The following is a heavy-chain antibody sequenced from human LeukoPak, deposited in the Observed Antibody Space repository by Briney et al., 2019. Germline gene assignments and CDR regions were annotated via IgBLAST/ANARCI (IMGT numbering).Heavy chain of an antibody. CDR2: LYSGGNT. D-gene: IGHD3-10*01. Sequence: PGGSLRLSCAASRFTVSNNYMSWVRQAPGKGLEWVSVLYSGGNTYYTDSVKGRFAISRDYSRNTVYLQMNSLRAEDTAVYYCARESGFGELFPYAFDIWGQGTVVTVSS. V-gene: IGHV3-53*01. CDR1: RFTVSNNY. CDR3: ARESGFGELFPYAFDI. J-gene: IGHJ3*02.